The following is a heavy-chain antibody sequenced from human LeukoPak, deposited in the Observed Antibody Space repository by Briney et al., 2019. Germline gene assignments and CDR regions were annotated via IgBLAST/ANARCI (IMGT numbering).Heavy chain of an antibody. CDR3: ASSPGWWETTYYFDY. J-gene: IGHJ4*02. V-gene: IGHV3-23*01. CDR1: GFTFSSYA. CDR2: ISGSGGST. Sequence: GGSLRLSCAASGFTFSSYAMSWVRQAPGKGLEWVSAISGSGGSTYYADSVKGRFAISRDNSKNTLYLQMKSPRAEDTAVYYCASSPGWWETTYYFDYWGQGTLVTVSS. D-gene: IGHD1-26*01.